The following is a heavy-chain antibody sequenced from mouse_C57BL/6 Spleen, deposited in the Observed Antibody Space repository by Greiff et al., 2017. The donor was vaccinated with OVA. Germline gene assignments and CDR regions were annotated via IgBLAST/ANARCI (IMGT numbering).Heavy chain of an antibody. J-gene: IGHJ1*01. CDR3: AGVPLLQGYFGV. Sequence: EVMLVESGGGLVTPGGSLKLSCAASGFTFSCYAMSWVRQTPEKWLTWVASISDVVSYTYYPVNVKGRLTISGDNAKNNLDLQVSHLMTEDRAMYYCAGVPLLQGYFGVWGAGTTVTVSS. CDR2: ISDVVSYT. CDR1: GFTFSCYA. V-gene: IGHV5-4*03. D-gene: IGHD2-10*01.